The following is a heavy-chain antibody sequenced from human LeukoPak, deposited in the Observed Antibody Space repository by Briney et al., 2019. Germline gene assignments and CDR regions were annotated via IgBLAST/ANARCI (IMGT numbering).Heavy chain of an antibody. CDR3: ARGHDFWSGPLNYYYMDV. D-gene: IGHD3-3*01. J-gene: IGHJ6*03. CDR1: GYTFTSYS. CDR2: ISAYNDNT. V-gene: IGHV1-18*01. Sequence: ASVKVSCKASGYTFTSYSISWVRQAPGQGLEWMGWISAYNDNTNYAQKLQGRVTMTTDTSTSTAYMELRSLRSDDTAVYYCARGHDFWSGPLNYYYMDVWGKGTTVTVSS.